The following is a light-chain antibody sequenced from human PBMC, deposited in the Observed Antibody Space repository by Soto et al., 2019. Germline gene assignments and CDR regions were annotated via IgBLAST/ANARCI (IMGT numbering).Light chain of an antibody. V-gene: IGLV1-51*01. CDR1: MRDVGAYNL. J-gene: IGLJ2*01. Sequence: QSALTQPASVSGSAGQSITISCSGTMRDVGAYNLVSWYQQHPGTAPKLLIYDNYKRPSGIPDRFSGSTSGTSATLAIAGLQTGDEADYYCDSWDNSLSVVLFGGGTKLTVL. CDR2: DNY. CDR3: DSWDNSLSVVL.